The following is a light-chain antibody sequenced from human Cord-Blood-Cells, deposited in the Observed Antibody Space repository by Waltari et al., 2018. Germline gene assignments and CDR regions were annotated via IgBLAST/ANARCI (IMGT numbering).Light chain of an antibody. V-gene: IGLV2-8*01. CDR1: SSDVGGYHY. CDR3: SSYAGSNNLV. Sequence: QSALTQPPSASGSPGQSVTISCTGTSSDVGGYHYVSWYQQHPAKAPKLMIYEVSKRPSGVPDRFSGSKSGNTASLTVSGLQAEDEADYYCSSYAGSNNLVFGTGTKVTVL. J-gene: IGLJ1*01. CDR2: EVS.